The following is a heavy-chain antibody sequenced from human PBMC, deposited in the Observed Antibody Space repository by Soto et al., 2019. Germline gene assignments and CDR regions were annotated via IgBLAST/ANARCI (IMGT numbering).Heavy chain of an antibody. V-gene: IGHV3-23*05. D-gene: IGHD4-17*01. J-gene: IGHJ4*02. CDR1: GFTFNNYA. Sequence: GGSLRLSCVVSGFTFNNYAMGWVRQAPGKGLEWVSGITASGNSRYYADSVKDRFTVSRDNSRNTLFLQMDSLGVDDTGTYYCARQCPPWETVTPIDNWGRGILVTVSS. CDR3: ARQCPPWETVTPIDN. CDR2: ITASGNSR.